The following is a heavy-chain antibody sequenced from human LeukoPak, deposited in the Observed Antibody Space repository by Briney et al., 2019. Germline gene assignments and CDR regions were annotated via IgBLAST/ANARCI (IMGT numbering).Heavy chain of an antibody. V-gene: IGHV1-69*04. CDR3: ARGDDYGHYFDY. CDR2: IIPILGIA. Sequence: SVKVSCKASGGTFSSYAISWVRQAPGQGLEWMGRIIPILGIANYAQKFQGRVTITADKSTSTAYIELSSLRSEDTAVYYCARGDDYGHYFDYWGQGTLVTVSS. J-gene: IGHJ4*02. D-gene: IGHD4-17*01. CDR1: GGTFSSYA.